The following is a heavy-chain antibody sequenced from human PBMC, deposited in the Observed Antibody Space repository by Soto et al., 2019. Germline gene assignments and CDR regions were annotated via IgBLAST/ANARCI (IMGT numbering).Heavy chain of an antibody. Sequence: QVQLVQSGAEVKKPGSSVKVSYKASGGTFSSYAISWVRQAPGQGLEWMGGIIPIFGTANHAQKFQGRVTITADESTSTAYMELSSLRSEDTAVYYCARDQDSGYVINLLYFYNMDVWGQGTTVTVSS. CDR3: ARDQDSGYVINLLYFYNMDV. CDR2: IIPIFGTA. CDR1: GGTFSSYA. V-gene: IGHV1-69*12. D-gene: IGHD5-12*01. J-gene: IGHJ6*02.